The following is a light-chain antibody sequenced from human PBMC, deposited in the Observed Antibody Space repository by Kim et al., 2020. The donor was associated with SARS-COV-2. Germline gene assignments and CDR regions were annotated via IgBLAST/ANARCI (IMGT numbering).Light chain of an antibody. CDR3: GTWDTSLNVGV. J-gene: IGLJ2*01. CDR2: DND. Sequence: GQKVTISCSGSTSNIGNDYVSWYQQVPGTAPKLLIYDNDKRPSGIPDRFSGSKSGTSATLGITGLQIGDEADYYCGTWDTSLNVGVFGGGTQLTVL. V-gene: IGLV1-51*01. CDR1: TSNIGNDY.